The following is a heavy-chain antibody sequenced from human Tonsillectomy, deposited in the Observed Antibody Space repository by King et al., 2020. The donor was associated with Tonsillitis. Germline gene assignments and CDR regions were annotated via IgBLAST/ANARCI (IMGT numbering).Heavy chain of an antibody. CDR1: GYSFSTYW. J-gene: IGHJ4*02. V-gene: IGHV5-51*01. Sequence: VQLVQSGAEVKKPGESLKISCKASGYSFSTYWIAWVRQTPGKGLEWMGIIYPGDSDTVYSPSFQGQVTISADKSITTAYLQWSSLKASDVAVYFCARRSLFDRSAVHYFDYWGQGTLVSVSS. CDR2: IYPGDSDT. D-gene: IGHD3-9*01. CDR3: ARRSLFDRSAVHYFDY.